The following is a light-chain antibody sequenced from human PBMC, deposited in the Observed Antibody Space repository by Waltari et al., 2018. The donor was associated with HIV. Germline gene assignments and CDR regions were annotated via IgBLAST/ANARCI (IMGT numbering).Light chain of an antibody. Sequence: DIQVTHSPSSVSASIGDRASITCRGSEAVNRWLAWYQQKPGKAPKLLIYKATILEPGVPSRFSGSVSGADFTLTITNLQSEDFATYYCQRYETDSRSFGQGTKV. V-gene: IGKV1-5*03. CDR2: KAT. CDR3: QRYETDSRS. J-gene: IGKJ1*01. CDR1: EAVNRW.